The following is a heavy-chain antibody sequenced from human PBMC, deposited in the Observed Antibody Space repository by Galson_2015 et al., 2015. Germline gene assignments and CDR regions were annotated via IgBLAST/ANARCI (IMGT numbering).Heavy chain of an antibody. D-gene: IGHD3-22*01. CDR1: GFTFSSYG. CDR3: AKDFGYYYDTYAFDI. CDR2: ISYDGSNK. V-gene: IGHV3-30*18. J-gene: IGHJ3*02. Sequence: SLRLSCAASGFTFSSYGMHWVRQAPGKGLEWVAVISYDGSNKYYADSVKGRFTISRDNSKNTLYLQMNSLRAEDTAVYYCAKDFGYYYDTYAFDIWGQGTMVTVSS.